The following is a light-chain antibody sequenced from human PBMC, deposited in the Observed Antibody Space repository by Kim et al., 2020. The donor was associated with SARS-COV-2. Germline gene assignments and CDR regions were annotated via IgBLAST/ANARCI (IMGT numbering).Light chain of an antibody. J-gene: IGLJ2*01. CDR2: VEN. Sequence: VALGPTVRITCQGDSPKKYAVTWYQQKPGQAAVIVISVENNRPSGIPDRFSGSSSGNTASLTITGAQAEDEADYYCNSRDFNNNVLFGGGTQLTVL. CDR3: NSRDFNNNVL. CDR1: SPKKYA. V-gene: IGLV3-19*01.